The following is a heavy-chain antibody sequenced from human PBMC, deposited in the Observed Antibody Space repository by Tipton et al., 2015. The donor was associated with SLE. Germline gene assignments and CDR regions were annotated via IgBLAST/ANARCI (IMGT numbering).Heavy chain of an antibody. CDR1: GYSFGTHW. CDR3: ARRAYGDYHYGLDV. Sequence: QLVQSGAEVKKPGKSLKISCKGSGYSFGTHWIAWVRQMPGKGLEWMGIIYPDNSDTRYSPSFRGQVTMSADKSVNTAYLNWSSLKSSDTAIYYCARRAYGDYHYGLDVWGQGTTVTVSS. CDR2: IYPDNSDT. V-gene: IGHV5-51*03. D-gene: IGHD4-17*01. J-gene: IGHJ6*02.